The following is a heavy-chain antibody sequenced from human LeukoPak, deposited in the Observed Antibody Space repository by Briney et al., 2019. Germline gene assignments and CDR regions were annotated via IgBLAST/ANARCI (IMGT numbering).Heavy chain of an antibody. V-gene: IGHV4-4*07. CDR1: GGSISGYY. D-gene: IGHD6-13*01. J-gene: IGHJ5*02. Sequence: PSETLSLTCTVSGGSISGYYWSWIRQPAGKGLEWIGRIYNSESINYNPSLKSRVTMSIDTSKNQFSLRLNSVTAADTAVYYCARDRSSSYTRDWFDPWGQGVLVTVSP. CDR3: ARDRSSSYTRDWFDP. CDR2: IYNSESI.